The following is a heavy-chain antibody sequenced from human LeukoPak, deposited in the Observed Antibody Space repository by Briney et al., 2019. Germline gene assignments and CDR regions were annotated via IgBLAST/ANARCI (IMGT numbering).Heavy chain of an antibody. CDR2: IYTSGST. J-gene: IGHJ2*01. CDR3: ARGQYHLLYWYFDL. Sequence: SETLSLTCTVSGGSISDYYWSWIRQPAGKGLEWIGRIYTSGSTNYNPSLKSRVTMSVDTSKNQFSLKLSSVTAADTAVYYCARGQYHLLYWYFDLWGRGTLVTVSS. V-gene: IGHV4-4*07. D-gene: IGHD2-2*01. CDR1: GGSISDYY.